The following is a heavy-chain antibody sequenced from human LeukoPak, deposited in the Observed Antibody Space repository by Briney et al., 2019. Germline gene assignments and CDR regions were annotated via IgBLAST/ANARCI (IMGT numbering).Heavy chain of an antibody. Sequence: PGGSLRLSCAASGFTFSSYSMNWVRQAPGKGLEWVSSISSSSSYIYYADSVKGRFTISRDNAKNSLYLQMNSLRAEDTAVYYCARAPRGLAVAGTLFDYWGQGTLVTVSS. D-gene: IGHD6-19*01. CDR1: GFTFSSYS. CDR2: ISSSSSYI. J-gene: IGHJ4*02. CDR3: ARAPRGLAVAGTLFDY. V-gene: IGHV3-21*01.